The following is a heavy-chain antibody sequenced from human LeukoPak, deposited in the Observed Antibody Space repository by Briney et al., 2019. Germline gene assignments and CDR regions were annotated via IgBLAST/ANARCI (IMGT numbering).Heavy chain of an antibody. CDR1: GDSISNYY. CDR2: MYTSGVT. Sequence: PSETLSLTCTVSGDSISNYYWSWIRQPAGKGLEWIGRMYTSGVTRYNPSLKSRATMSVDTSKNQLSLRLSSVTAADRAVYYCAREGPAASTIFYYFMDVWGKGTTVTVSS. D-gene: IGHD2-2*01. CDR3: AREGPAASTIFYYFMDV. V-gene: IGHV4-4*07. J-gene: IGHJ6*03.